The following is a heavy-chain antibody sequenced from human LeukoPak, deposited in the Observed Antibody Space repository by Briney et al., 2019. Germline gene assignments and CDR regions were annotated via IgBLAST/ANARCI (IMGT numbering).Heavy chain of an antibody. CDR1: GASISSGNSY. D-gene: IGHD5-12*01. V-gene: IGHV4-30-4*01. CDR3: ARSNCGYDSIPNYMDV. Sequence: PSQTLSLTCTVSGASISSGNSYWSWIRQPPGKGLEWIGYIYYRGSTYYNPSLKNRVTISVDTSKNQFSLKLSSVTAADTAVYYCARSNCGYDSIPNYMDVWGKGTTVTVSS. CDR2: IYYRGST. J-gene: IGHJ6*03.